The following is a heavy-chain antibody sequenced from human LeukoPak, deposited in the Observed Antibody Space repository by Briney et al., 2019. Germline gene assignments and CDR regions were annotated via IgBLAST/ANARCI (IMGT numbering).Heavy chain of an antibody. D-gene: IGHD6-19*01. J-gene: IGHJ4*02. Sequence: SETLSLTCTVYGGSFSDYYWSWIRQPPGKGLEWIGDINHTGSTNNNPSLESRVSISVDTSTNQVSLNLTSVSAADTAVYYGERGSSGWSKGDYFDYWGQGSQVTVSS. CDR3: ERGSSGWSKGDYFDY. CDR1: GGSFSDYY. CDR2: INHTGST. V-gene: IGHV4-34*01.